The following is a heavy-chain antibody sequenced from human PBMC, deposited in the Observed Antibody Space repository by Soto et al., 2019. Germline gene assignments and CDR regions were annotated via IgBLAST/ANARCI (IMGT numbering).Heavy chain of an antibody. J-gene: IGHJ4*02. CDR3: AKGGYYYDSSGYY. V-gene: IGHV3-30*18. CDR2: ISYDGSNK. D-gene: IGHD3-22*01. Sequence: GGSLRLSCAASGFTFSSYGMHWVRQAPGKGLEWVAVISYDGSNKYYADSVKGRFTISRDNSKNTLYLQMNSLRAEDTAVYYCAKGGYYYDSSGYYWGQGTLVTVSS. CDR1: GFTFSSYG.